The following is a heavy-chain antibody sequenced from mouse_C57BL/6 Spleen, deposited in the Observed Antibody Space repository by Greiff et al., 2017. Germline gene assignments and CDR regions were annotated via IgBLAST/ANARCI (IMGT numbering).Heavy chain of an antibody. CDR1: GYTFTGYW. CDR3: ALGVITTVVEYYFDY. D-gene: IGHD1-1*01. CDR2: ILPGSGST. Sequence: VQLQQSGAELMKPGASVKLSCKATGYTFTGYWIEWVKQRPGHGLEWIGEILPGSGSTNYNEKLKGKATFTADTSSNTAYMQLSSLTTEDSAIYYCALGVITTVVEYYFDYWGQGTTLTVSS. J-gene: IGHJ2*01. V-gene: IGHV1-9*01.